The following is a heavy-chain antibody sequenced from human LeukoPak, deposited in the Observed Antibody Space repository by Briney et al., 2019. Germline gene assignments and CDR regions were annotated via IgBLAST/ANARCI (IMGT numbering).Heavy chain of an antibody. D-gene: IGHD3-10*01. CDR3: ARVAVGGHWFDP. CDR1: GYTFTSYY. J-gene: IGHJ5*02. V-gene: IGHV1-46*01. Sequence: GASVKVSCKASGYTFTSYYIHWVRQAPGQGLEWMGIINPSGGSTSYAQKFQGRVTMSRDMSTNTDYMELSSLRSEDTAVYYCARVAVGGHWFDPWGQGTLVTVSS. CDR2: INPSGGST.